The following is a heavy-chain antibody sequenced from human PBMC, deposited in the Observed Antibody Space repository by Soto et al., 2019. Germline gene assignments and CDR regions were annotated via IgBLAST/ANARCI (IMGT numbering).Heavy chain of an antibody. CDR2: ISSSSSTI. J-gene: IGHJ3*02. CDR3: ALDCWYYDRGSVLDI. Sequence: GGSLRLSCAASGFTFSSYSMHWVRQAPGKGLEWVPYISSSSSTIYYADSVKGRFTISRDNAKNSLYLQMNSLRAEDTAVYYCALDCWYYDRGSVLDIWGQGTFVTVS. D-gene: IGHD6-13*01. V-gene: IGHV3-48*01. CDR1: GFTFSSYS.